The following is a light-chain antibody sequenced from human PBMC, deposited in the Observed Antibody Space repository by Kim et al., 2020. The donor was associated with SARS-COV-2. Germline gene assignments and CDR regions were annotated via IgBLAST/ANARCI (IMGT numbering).Light chain of an antibody. Sequence: APVGDRVTITCRASQGISSYVAWYQQKPGLAPKVLIYSASTLQSGVSSRFSGSGSGTDFTLTISSLQPEDFATYYCQQLSTYPLTFGGGTKVGIK. CDR3: QQLSTYPLT. J-gene: IGKJ4*01. V-gene: IGKV1-9*01. CDR2: SAS. CDR1: QGISSY.